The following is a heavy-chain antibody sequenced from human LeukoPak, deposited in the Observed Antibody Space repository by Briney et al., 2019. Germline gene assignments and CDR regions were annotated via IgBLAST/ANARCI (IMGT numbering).Heavy chain of an antibody. Sequence: WGSLRLSCAASGFTFSTYAMSWVRQAPGKGLEWVSGLSSSGATTYYADSVKGRFTISRDNSKNMLYLQMNSLRAEDTAVYYCATYGSGTNYRKGFDYWGQGTLVTVSS. CDR1: GFTFSTYA. V-gene: IGHV3-23*01. D-gene: IGHD3-10*01. CDR2: LSSSGATT. J-gene: IGHJ4*02. CDR3: ATYGSGTNYRKGFDY.